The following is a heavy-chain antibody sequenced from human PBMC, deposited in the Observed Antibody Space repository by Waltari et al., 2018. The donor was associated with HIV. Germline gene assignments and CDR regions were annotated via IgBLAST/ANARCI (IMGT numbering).Heavy chain of an antibody. CDR3: ARGYYYDTTEGWFDP. Sequence: QAQLQQWGTGLLKPSETLSLPCAVYGGSLSGYYWSWIRQSPGKGLEWIGQISHSGTTNYNPSLKRRVTMSVDTSRKQLSLKLTSVTAADTAVYYCARGYYYDTTEGWFDPWGQGTLVTVSS. D-gene: IGHD3-22*01. CDR1: GGSLSGYY. CDR2: ISHSGTT. V-gene: IGHV4-34*02. J-gene: IGHJ5*02.